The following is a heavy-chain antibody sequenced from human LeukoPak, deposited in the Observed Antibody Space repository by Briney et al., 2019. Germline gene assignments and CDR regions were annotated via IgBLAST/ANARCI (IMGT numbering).Heavy chain of an antibody. CDR1: GYIFTSYD. CDR3: ARVAEVVPAAIGHHWFDP. CDR2: MKANSGNT. Sequence: ASVKVSCKASGYIFTSYDINWVRQATGQGLEWTGWMKANSGNTGYAQKLQGRVTMTRNTSISTAYMELSSLRSEDTAVYYCARVAEVVPAAIGHHWFDPCGQGTLVSVSS. D-gene: IGHD2-2*01. J-gene: IGHJ5*02. V-gene: IGHV1-8*01.